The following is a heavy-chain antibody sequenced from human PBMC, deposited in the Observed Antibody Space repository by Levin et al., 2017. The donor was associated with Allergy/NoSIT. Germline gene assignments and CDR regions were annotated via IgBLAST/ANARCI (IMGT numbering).Heavy chain of an antibody. CDR2: IWYDGSNE. Sequence: LSLTCAASGFTFKTYAMHWVRQAPGKGLEWVAVIWYDGSNEYYGDSVKRRFTISRDNSKNTLYLQMNSLRAEDTAVYYCARDITFVRGLMNRVGTLDYWGQGTLVTVSS. D-gene: IGHD3-10*01. CDR1: GFTFKTYA. CDR3: ARDITFVRGLMNRVGTLDY. J-gene: IGHJ4*02. V-gene: IGHV3-33*01.